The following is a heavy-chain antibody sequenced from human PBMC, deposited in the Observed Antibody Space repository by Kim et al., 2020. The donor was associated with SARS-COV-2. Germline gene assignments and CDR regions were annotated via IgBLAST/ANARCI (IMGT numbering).Heavy chain of an antibody. V-gene: IGHV3-11*04. CDR2: ISSSGSTI. J-gene: IGHJ6*02. D-gene: IGHD2-21*02. CDR3: ARATYCGGDCYAHYYYYYVMDV. Sequence: GGSLRLSCAASGFTFSDYYMSWIRQAPGKGLEWVSYISSSGSTIYYADSVKGRFTISMDNAKNSLYLQMNSLRAEDTAVYYCARATYCGGDCYAHYYYYYVMDVWGQGTPVTVAS. CDR1: GFTFSDYY.